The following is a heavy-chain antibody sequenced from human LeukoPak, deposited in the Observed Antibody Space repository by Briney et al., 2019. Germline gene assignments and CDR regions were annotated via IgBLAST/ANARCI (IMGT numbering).Heavy chain of an antibody. CDR2: IFFSTIP. V-gene: IGHV4-59*01. CDR3: ARVRFGYSSSWFSKDYYYGMDV. Sequence: MRPPPEGGLGRGGHIFFSTIPNYNPSLKSRVTISVDTSKNQFSLKLSSVTAADTAVYYCARVRFGYSSSWFSKDYYYGMDVWGQGTTVTVSS. D-gene: IGHD6-13*01. J-gene: IGHJ6*02.